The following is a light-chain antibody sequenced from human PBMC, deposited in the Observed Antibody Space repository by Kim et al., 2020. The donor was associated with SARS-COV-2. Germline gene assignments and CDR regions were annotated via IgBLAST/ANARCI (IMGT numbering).Light chain of an antibody. CDR1: QGISNY. CDR2: SAS. V-gene: IGKV1-27*01. CDR3: QKYNSAPNT. Sequence: SASVGDRVTIPCRASQGISNYLAWYQQKPGTVPKLLIYSASTSQSGVPSRFSGSGSGTDFTLTISSLQPEDVATYYCQKYNSAPNTFGQGTKLEI. J-gene: IGKJ2*01.